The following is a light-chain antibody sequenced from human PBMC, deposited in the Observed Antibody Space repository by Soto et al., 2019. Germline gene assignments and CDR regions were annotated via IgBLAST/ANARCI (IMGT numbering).Light chain of an antibody. Sequence: QSVLTQPASESGSPGQPITLSCTGTSSDVGSYNLVSWYQQHPGKAPKLMIYEGSKRPSGVSNRFSGSKAGNTASLTISGLQAEDEADYYCCSYAGSSTYVFGTGTKVTVL. CDR2: EGS. CDR3: CSYAGSSTYV. V-gene: IGLV2-23*01. J-gene: IGLJ1*01. CDR1: SSDVGSYNL.